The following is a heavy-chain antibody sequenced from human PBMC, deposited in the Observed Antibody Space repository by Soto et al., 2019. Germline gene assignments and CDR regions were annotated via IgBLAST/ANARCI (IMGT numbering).Heavy chain of an antibody. D-gene: IGHD6-6*01. CDR3: ARDEEIEYSSSLDY. V-gene: IGHV1-18*01. Sequence: QVQLLQSGAEVKKPGASVKVSCKASGYTFTSYGISWVRQAPGQGLGWMGWISAYNGNTNYAQKLQGRVTMTTDTPTRTPYMELRSLRSDDTAVYYCARDEEIEYSSSLDYWGQGTLVTVSS. CDR2: ISAYNGNT. J-gene: IGHJ4*02. CDR1: GYTFTSYG.